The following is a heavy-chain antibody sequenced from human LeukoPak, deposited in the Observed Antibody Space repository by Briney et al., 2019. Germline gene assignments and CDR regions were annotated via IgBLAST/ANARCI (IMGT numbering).Heavy chain of an antibody. V-gene: IGHV3-23*01. J-gene: IGHJ5*02. CDR3: ARTGYNSSLSLLDH. CDR1: GFTFSSYA. D-gene: IGHD3-22*01. CDR2: ISGSGGST. Sequence: GGSLRLSCAASGFTFSSYAMSWVRRAPGKGLEWVSEISGSGGSTYYADSVKGRLTISRDNSKNTLYLQINSLRDEDTAVYYCARTGYNSSLSLLDHWGEGTLVTVSS.